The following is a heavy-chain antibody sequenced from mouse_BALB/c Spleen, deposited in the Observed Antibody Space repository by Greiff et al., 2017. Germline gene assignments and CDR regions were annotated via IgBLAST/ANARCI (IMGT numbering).Heavy chain of an antibody. CDR3: ATYYGSPAWFAY. CDR1: GFNIKDYY. Sequence: EVQLQQSGAELVRPGASGKLSCTASGFNIKDYYMHWVKQRPEQGLEWIGWIDPENGNTNYDPKFQGKASITTDTSSNTAYLQLSSLTSEDTAVYYCATYYGSPAWFAYWGQGTLVTVPA. V-gene: IGHV14-1*02. CDR2: IDPENGNT. J-gene: IGHJ3*01. D-gene: IGHD2-1*01.